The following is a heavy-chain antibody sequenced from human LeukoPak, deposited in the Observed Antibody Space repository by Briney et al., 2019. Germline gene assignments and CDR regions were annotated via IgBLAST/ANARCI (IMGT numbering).Heavy chain of an antibody. CDR2: IWYDGSNK. J-gene: IGHJ4*02. Sequence: GGSLRLSCAASGFTFSSYGMHWVRQAPGKGLEWVAVIWYDGSNKYYADSVKGRFTISRDNSKNTLYLQMNSLRAEDTAVYYCARESFTMVRGVHRGCYFDYWGQGTLVTVSS. V-gene: IGHV3-33*01. D-gene: IGHD3-10*01. CDR1: GFTFSSYG. CDR3: ARESFTMVRGVHRGCYFDY.